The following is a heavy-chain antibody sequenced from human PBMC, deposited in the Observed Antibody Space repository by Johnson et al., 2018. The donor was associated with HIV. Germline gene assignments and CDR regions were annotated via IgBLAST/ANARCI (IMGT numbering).Heavy chain of an antibody. CDR2: IYSGGST. CDR1: GFTVSSNY. J-gene: IGHJ3*02. Sequence: EVQLVESGGDLIQPGGSLRLSCAASGFTVSSNYMSWVRQAPGKGLEWVSVIYSGGSTYYADSVKGRFTISRDNSKNTLYLQMNNLGPEDTAVYYCAKAELIRFGELNDGFDIWGQGTMVTVSS. V-gene: IGHV3-66*03. CDR3: AKAELIRFGELNDGFDI. D-gene: IGHD3-10*01.